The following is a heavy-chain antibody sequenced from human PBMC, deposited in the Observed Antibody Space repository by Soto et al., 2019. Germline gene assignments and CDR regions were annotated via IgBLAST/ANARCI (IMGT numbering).Heavy chain of an antibody. Sequence: EVQLLESGGGLVQPGGSLRLSCAASGFTFSSYAMSWVCQAPGKGLEWVSAISGSGGTTYYAGSVKGRFSFSRDNSKNTLYLQMNSLRAEDTAVYYCAKTANGWFSAFDIWGQGTMVTVSS. D-gene: IGHD6-19*01. V-gene: IGHV3-23*01. J-gene: IGHJ3*02. CDR3: AKTANGWFSAFDI. CDR2: ISGSGGTT. CDR1: GFTFSSYA.